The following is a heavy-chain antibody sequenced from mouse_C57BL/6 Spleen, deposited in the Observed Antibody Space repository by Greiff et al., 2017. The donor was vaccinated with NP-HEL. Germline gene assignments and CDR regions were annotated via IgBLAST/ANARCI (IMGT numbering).Heavy chain of an antibody. Sequence: VQLQQSGAELAKPGASVKLSCKASGYTFTSYWMHWVKQRPGQGLEWVGYINPSSGYTKYNQKFKDKATLTADKSSSTAYMQLSSLTYEDSAVYYCATYYYGSSSDYWGQGTTLTVSS. CDR3: ATYYYGSSSDY. CDR2: INPSSGYT. J-gene: IGHJ2*01. V-gene: IGHV1-7*01. CDR1: GYTFTSYW. D-gene: IGHD1-1*01.